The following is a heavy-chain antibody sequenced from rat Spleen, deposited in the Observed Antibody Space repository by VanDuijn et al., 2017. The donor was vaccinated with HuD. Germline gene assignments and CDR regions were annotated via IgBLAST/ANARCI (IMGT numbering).Heavy chain of an antibody. Sequence: EVQLVESDGGLVQPGRSLKLSCAASGFTFSDYYMAWVRQAPTKGLEWVATINYDGSSTYYRDSVKGRFTISRDNAKSTLYLQMDSLRSEDTATYYCARHGYDGSYYYWDYWGQGVMVTVSS. V-gene: IGHV5-7*01. CDR1: GFTFSDYY. CDR2: INYDGSST. CDR3: ARHGYDGSYYYWDY. D-gene: IGHD1-12*02. J-gene: IGHJ2*01.